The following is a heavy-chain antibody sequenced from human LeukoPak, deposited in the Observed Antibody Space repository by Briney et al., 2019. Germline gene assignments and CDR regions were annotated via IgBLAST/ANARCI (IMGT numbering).Heavy chain of an antibody. CDR1: GFTFSSYG. V-gene: IGHV3-33*06. CDR2: IWYDGSNK. Sequence: GGSLRLSCAASGFTFSSYGMHWVRQAPGKGLEWVAVIWYDGSNKYYADSVKGRFTISRDNSKNTLYLQMNSLRAEDTAVYYCAKDRGAYCSSTSCYLDYWGQGTLVTLSS. J-gene: IGHJ4*02. D-gene: IGHD2-2*01. CDR3: AKDRGAYCSSTSCYLDY.